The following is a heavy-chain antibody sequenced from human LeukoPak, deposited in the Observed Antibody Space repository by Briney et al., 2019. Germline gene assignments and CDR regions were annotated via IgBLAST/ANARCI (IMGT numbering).Heavy chain of an antibody. V-gene: IGHV4-59*01. J-gene: IGHJ3*02. CDR3: ARDHGRYYDSSGLAFDI. CDR1: GGSISSYY. Sequence: SETLSLTCTVSGGSISSYYWNWIRQPPGKGLEWIGYIYYSGSTNYNPSLKSRVTISVDTSKNQFSLKLSSVTAADTAVYYCARDHGRYYDSSGLAFDIWGQGTMVTVSS. CDR2: IYYSGST. D-gene: IGHD3-22*01.